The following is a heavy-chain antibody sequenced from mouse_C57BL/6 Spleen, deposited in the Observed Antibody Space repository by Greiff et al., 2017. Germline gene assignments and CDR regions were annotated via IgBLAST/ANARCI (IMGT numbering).Heavy chain of an antibody. CDR3: AREGSEDWYFDV. V-gene: IGHV5-17*01. Sequence: EVHLVESGGGLVKPGGSLKLSCAASGFTFSDYGMHWVRQAPEKGLEWVAYISSGSSTIYYADTVKGRFTISRDNAKNTLFLQMTSLRSEDTAMYYCAREGSEDWYFDVWGTGTTVTVSS. J-gene: IGHJ1*03. CDR2: ISSGSSTI. CDR1: GFTFSDYG. D-gene: IGHD1-1*01.